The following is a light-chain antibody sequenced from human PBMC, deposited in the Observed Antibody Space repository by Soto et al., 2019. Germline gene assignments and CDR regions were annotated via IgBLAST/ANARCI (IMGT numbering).Light chain of an antibody. Sequence: QSVLTQPASVSGSPGQSITISCTGTSSDFGTSNYVSWYQLHPGKAPKLLIFEVGYRPSEASNRFSGSKSGNTASLTIVGLQAEDEADYYCSSHATTSSLHVFGTGTKVTVL. V-gene: IGLV2-14*01. J-gene: IGLJ1*01. CDR3: SSHATTSSLHV. CDR1: SSDFGTSNY. CDR2: EVG.